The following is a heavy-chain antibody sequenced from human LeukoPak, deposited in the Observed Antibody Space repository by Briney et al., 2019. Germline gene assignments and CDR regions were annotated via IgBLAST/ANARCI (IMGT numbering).Heavy chain of an antibody. CDR1: GGSFSGYY. CDR3: ASIMISSIAAPVVRDWFDP. CDR2: INHSGST. J-gene: IGHJ5*02. D-gene: IGHD6-6*01. Sequence: SETLSLTCAVYGGSFSGYYWSWIRQPPGKGLEWIGEINHSGSTNYNPSLKSRVTISVDTSKNQFSLKLSSVTAADTAVYYCASIMISSIAAPVVRDWFDPWGQGTLVTVSS. V-gene: IGHV4-34*01.